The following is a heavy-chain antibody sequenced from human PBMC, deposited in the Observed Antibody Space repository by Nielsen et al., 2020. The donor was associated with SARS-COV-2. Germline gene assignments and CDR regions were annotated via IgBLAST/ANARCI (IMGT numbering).Heavy chain of an antibody. V-gene: IGHV4-59*01. J-gene: IGHJ4*02. CDR2: MFYNGRT. CDR3: ARGYYTVDY. D-gene: IGHD3-22*01. Sequence: SETLSLTCTVSGGSISSDYWSWIRQPPGKGLEWIGYMFYNGRTNYSPSLKSRVTMSVDASKKHFSLKLWSVTAADTALYYCARGYYTVDYWGQGIEVTVSS. CDR1: GGSISSDY.